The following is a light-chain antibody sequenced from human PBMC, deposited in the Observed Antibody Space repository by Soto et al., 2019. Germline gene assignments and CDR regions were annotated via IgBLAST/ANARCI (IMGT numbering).Light chain of an antibody. CDR1: QSVLYSSNNKNC. CDR3: QQYYSTPIT. CDR2: WAS. Sequence: DIVMTQSPDSLAVSLGERATINCNSSQSVLYSSNNKNCLAWYQQKAGQPPKMLVYWASTRESGVPDRFSGSGSGTDFTLTISSLQAEDVAVYYCQQYYSTPITFGQGTRLEIK. J-gene: IGKJ5*01. V-gene: IGKV4-1*01.